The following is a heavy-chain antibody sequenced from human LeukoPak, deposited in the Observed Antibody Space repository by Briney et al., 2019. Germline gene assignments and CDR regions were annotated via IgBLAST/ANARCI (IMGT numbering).Heavy chain of an antibody. D-gene: IGHD5/OR15-5a*01. J-gene: IGHJ6*02. CDR1: GYSFTSYW. CDR2: IYPGDSDT. V-gene: IGHV5-51*01. CDR3: ATSASTLGYYCYGMDV. Sequence: GESLKISCKGSGYSFTSYWIGWVRQMPGKGLEWMGIIYPGDSDTRYSPSFQGQVTISADKSISTAYLQWSSLKASDTAMYYCATSASTLGYYCYGMDVWGQGTTVTVSS.